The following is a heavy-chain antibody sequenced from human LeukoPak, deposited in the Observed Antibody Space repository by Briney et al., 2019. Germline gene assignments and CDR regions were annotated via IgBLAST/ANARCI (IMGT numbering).Heavy chain of an antibody. J-gene: IGHJ4*02. CDR2: IYHSGST. Sequence: SETLSLTCAVSGYSISSGYYWGWIRQPPGKGLEWIGSIYHSGSTYYNPSLKSRVTISVDTSKNQFSLKLSPVTAADTAVYYCARQDDSSGYSYWGQGTLVTVSS. CDR3: ARQDDSSGYSY. CDR1: GYSISSGYY. D-gene: IGHD3-22*01. V-gene: IGHV4-38-2*01.